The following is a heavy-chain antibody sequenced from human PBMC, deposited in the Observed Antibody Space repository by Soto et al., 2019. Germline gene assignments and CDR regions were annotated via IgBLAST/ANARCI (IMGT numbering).Heavy chain of an antibody. CDR2: IYYSGSA. CDR3: ASTIFGVVTTNFDY. Sequence: PSETLSLTCTVSGGSISSGHYYWSWLRQHPGKGLEWIGYIYYSGSAYYNPSLKSRVTMSIATSKNQFSLKLSSVTAADTAVYFCASTIFGVVTTNFDYWGQGTLVT. CDR1: GGSISSGHYY. V-gene: IGHV4-30-4*08. J-gene: IGHJ4*02. D-gene: IGHD3-3*01.